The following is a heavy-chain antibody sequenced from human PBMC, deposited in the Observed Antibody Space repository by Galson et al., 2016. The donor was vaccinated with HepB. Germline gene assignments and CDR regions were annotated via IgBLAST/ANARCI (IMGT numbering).Heavy chain of an antibody. V-gene: IGHV3-66*01. Sequence: SLRLSCAASGFTVSSNYMSWVRQAPGKGLEWVSVIYSGGSTYYADYVKGRFTISRDNSKNTPYLQMNSLRAEDTAVYYCARGGRDTAMDYYYYGMDVWGQGTTVTVSS. CDR3: ARGGRDTAMDYYYYGMDV. D-gene: IGHD5-18*01. CDR1: GFTVSSNY. CDR2: IYSGGST. J-gene: IGHJ6*02.